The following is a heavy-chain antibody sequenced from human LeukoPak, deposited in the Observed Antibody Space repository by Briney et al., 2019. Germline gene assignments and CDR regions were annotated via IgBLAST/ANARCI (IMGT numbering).Heavy chain of an antibody. CDR3: ARSRGSVVTAY. CDR1: GYSFTNYW. J-gene: IGHJ4*02. D-gene: IGHD4-23*01. Sequence: GESLKISCKGSGYSFTNYWISWVRQLPGKGLEWMGIIYPGDSDTRYSPSFQGQVTISADKSISTAYLQWSSLKASDTAMYYCARSRGSVVTAYWGQGTLVTVSS. CDR2: IYPGDSDT. V-gene: IGHV5-51*01.